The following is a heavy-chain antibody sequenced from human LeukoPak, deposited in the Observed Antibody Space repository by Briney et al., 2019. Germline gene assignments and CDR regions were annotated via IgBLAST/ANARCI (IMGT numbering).Heavy chain of an antibody. Sequence: GGSLRLSCAASGFTFSSDAMSWVRQAPGKGLEWVANIKQDGSEKYYVDSVKGRFTISRDNAKNSLYLQMNSLRAEDTAVYYCARKVGATFWFDPWGQGTLVTVSS. D-gene: IGHD1-26*01. CDR2: IKQDGSEK. CDR1: GFTFSSDA. J-gene: IGHJ5*02. V-gene: IGHV3-7*01. CDR3: ARKVGATFWFDP.